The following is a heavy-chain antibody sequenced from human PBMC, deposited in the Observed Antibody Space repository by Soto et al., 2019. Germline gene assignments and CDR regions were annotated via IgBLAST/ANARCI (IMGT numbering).Heavy chain of an antibody. J-gene: IGHJ6*02. V-gene: IGHV3-48*02. CDR3: AIDRNRAFDIDA. Sequence: EVQVVESVGGLVQPGGSLRLSCEGSGFTFSTYNMDWVRQAPGKGLEWVSYITNTGGTIYYADSVRGRFTISRDNATNTLFLKMNSLRDDDTPVYYCAIDRNRAFDIDAWGQGTTVTVSS. CDR1: GFTFSTYN. CDR2: ITNTGGTI.